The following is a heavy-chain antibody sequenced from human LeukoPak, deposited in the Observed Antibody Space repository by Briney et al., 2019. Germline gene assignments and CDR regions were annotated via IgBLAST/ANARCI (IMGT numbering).Heavy chain of an antibody. CDR2: IRSKAYGGTT. D-gene: IGHD2-2*03. CDR3: TRDPSGYCSSTSCYSPYYYYGMDV. V-gene: IGHV3-49*04. CDR1: GFTFSSYS. Sequence: GGSLRLSCAASGFTFSSYSMTWVRQAPGKGLEWVGFIRSKAYGGTTEYAASVKGRFTISRDDSKSIAYLQMNSLKTEDTAVYYCTRDPSGYCSSTSCYSPYYYYGMDVWGQGTTVTVSS. J-gene: IGHJ6*02.